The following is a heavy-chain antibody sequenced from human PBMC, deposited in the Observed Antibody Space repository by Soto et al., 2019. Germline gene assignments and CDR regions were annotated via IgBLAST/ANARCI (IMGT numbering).Heavy chain of an antibody. J-gene: IGHJ4*02. Sequence: EVQLLESGGGLVQPGGSLRVSCAASGFAFNIYAMSWVRQAPGKGLEWVSVISGSADSTNYADSVKGRFTISRDNSKNTVYLQMNSLRVEDTAVYYCAKDRNNYGSGSYFDYWGQGTLVTVSS. CDR1: GFAFNIYA. CDR2: ISGSADST. D-gene: IGHD3-10*01. V-gene: IGHV3-23*01. CDR3: AKDRNNYGSGSYFDY.